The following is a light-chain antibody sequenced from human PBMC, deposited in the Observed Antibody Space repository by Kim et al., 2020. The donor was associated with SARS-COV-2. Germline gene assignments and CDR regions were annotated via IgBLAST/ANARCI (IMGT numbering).Light chain of an antibody. CDR3: QQYSSSPAT. V-gene: IGKV3-20*01. Sequence: SPGESAPHSCRASQSVNSNSLAWYQQKPGRAPRLLIYGASSRATGIPDRFSGSGSGTDFTLTITRLEPEDFAVYYCQQYSSSPATFGQGTKVDIK. CDR1: QSVNSNS. CDR2: GAS. J-gene: IGKJ1*01.